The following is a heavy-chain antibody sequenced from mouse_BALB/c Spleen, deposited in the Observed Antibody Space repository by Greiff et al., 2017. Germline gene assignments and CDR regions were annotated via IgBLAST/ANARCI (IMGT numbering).Heavy chain of an antibody. J-gene: IGHJ3*01. CDR1: GFNIKDTY. Sequence: VHVKQSGAELVKPGASVKLSCTASGFNIKDTYMHWVKQRPEQGLEWIGRIDPANGNTKYDPKFQGKATITADTSSNTAYLQLSSLTSEDTAVYYCASGSSSWFAYWGQGTLVTVSA. V-gene: IGHV14-3*02. CDR2: IDPANGNT. D-gene: IGHD1-1*01. CDR3: ASGSSSWFAY.